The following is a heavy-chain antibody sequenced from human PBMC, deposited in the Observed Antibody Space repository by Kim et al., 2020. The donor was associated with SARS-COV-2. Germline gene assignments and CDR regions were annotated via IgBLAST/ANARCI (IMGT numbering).Heavy chain of an antibody. CDR1: GFTFSSYA. V-gene: IGHV3-23*01. J-gene: IGHJ4*02. Sequence: GGSLRLSCAASGFTFSSYAMSWVRQTPGKGLDWVSAISGSGYSTYYADSVKGRFTISRDNSKNTLSLQMNSLRAEDTAIYYCAKGRYSSDHWGQGTLVTVSS. D-gene: IGHD6-13*01. CDR2: ISGSGYST. CDR3: AKGRYSSDH.